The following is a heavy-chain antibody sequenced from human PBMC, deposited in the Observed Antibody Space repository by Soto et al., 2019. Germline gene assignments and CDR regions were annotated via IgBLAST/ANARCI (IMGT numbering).Heavy chain of an antibody. V-gene: IGHV1-69*12. CDR3: ARESRYCSGGSCYFLPGIDY. Sequence: QVQLVQSGAEVKKPGSSVKVSCKASGGTFSSYAISWVRQAPGQGLEWMGGIIPIFGTANYAQKFQGRVTITADESTSTAYMEMRSLRSEDRAVYYCARESRYCSGGSCYFLPGIDYWGQGTLVTVSS. CDR2: IIPIFGTA. D-gene: IGHD2-15*01. J-gene: IGHJ4*02. CDR1: GGTFSSYA.